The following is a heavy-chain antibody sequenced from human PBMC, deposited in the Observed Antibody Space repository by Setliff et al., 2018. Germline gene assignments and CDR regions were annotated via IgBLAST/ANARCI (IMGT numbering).Heavy chain of an antibody. CDR1: GLTFTSYS. J-gene: IGHJ4*02. CDR2: IHKSGATI. CDR3: VRDPHALDY. Sequence: GGSLRLSCAASGLTFTSYSMNWVRQAPGMRLEWVSYIHKSGATIYYADSVKGRFTISRDSATNSLYLQMNSLRAEDTAVYYCVRDPHALDYWGQGTLVTVSS. V-gene: IGHV3-48*01.